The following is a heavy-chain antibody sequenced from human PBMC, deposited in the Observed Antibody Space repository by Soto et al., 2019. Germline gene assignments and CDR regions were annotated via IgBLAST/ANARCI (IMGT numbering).Heavy chain of an antibody. Sequence: PGESLKISCKGSGYSFTTYWIAWVRQMPGKGLEWMGIIYPDDSDTRYSPSFQGQVTISADKSISTAYLQWSSLKASDTAVYYCARQRGSSTSYFDNGGKEPLFTVP. CDR1: GYSFTTYW. J-gene: IGHJ4*01. CDR2: IYPDDSDT. V-gene: IGHV5-51*01. CDR3: ARQRGSSTSYFDN. D-gene: IGHD1-26*01.